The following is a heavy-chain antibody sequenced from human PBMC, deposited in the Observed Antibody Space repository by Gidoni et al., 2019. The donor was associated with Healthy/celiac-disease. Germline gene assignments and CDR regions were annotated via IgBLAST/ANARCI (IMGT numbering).Heavy chain of an antibody. J-gene: IGHJ5*02. CDR2: INHSGST. D-gene: IGHD3-22*01. Sequence: QVQLQQWGAGLLKPSETLSLTCAVYGGSFSGYYWSWIRQPPGKGLEWIGEINHSGSTNYNPSLKSRVTISVDTSKNQFSLKLSSVTAADTAVYYCAREARITMIVSRRNWFDPWGQGTLVTVSS. V-gene: IGHV4-34*01. CDR1: GGSFSGYY. CDR3: AREARITMIVSRRNWFDP.